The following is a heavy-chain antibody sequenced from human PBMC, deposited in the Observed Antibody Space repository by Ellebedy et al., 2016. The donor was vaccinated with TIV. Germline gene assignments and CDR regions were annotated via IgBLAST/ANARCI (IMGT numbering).Heavy chain of an antibody. Sequence: GGSLRLSCAASGFTFSGHWMHWVRQAPGKGLVWVARISTDGSSATYADSVRGRFTISRDNAKNSLYLQMNSLRAEDTAVYYCARDSPTYYYDSSGYYPNWFDPWGQGTLVTASS. J-gene: IGHJ5*02. CDR1: GFTFSGHW. CDR2: ISTDGSSA. CDR3: ARDSPTYYYDSSGYYPNWFDP. V-gene: IGHV3-74*01. D-gene: IGHD3-22*01.